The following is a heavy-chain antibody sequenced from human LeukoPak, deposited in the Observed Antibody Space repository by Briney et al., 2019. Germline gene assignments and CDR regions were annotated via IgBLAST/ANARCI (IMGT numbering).Heavy chain of an antibody. CDR1: GFTFISYS. CDR2: ISSSSSTI. J-gene: IGHJ4*02. D-gene: IGHD6-6*01. V-gene: IGHV3-48*01. CDR3: ARSSLSSSSPFDY. Sequence: GGSLRLSCAASGFTFISYSMNWVRQAPGKGLEGVSYISSSSSTIYYADSVKGRFTISRDNAKNSLYLQMNSLRAEDTAVYYCARSSLSSSSPFDYWGQGTLVTVSS.